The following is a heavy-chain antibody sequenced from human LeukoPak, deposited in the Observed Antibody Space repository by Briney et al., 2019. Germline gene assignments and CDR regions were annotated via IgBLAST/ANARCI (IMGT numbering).Heavy chain of an antibody. V-gene: IGHV1-69*01. Sequence: GSSVKVSCKASGGTFSSYPISWVRQALGQGLEWMGGIIPIFGTANYAQKFQGRVTITADESTSTAYMELSSLRSEDTAVYYCARAQWYYYYYMDVWGKGTTVTVSS. D-gene: IGHD2-8*01. CDR2: IIPIFGTA. CDR3: ARAQWYYYYYMDV. CDR1: GGTFSSYP. J-gene: IGHJ6*03.